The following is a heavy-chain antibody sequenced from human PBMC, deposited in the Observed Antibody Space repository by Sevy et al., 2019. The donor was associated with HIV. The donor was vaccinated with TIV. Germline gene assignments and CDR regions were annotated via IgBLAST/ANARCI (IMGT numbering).Heavy chain of an antibody. CDR1: TDTFTAYF. CDR3: ARDRMIFGGQGGLAV. D-gene: IGHD3-3*01. V-gene: IGHV1-2*02. Sequence: GESLKISCKASTDTFTAYFTHWVRQAPGQGLEWMGWINPNSGDTNSAQKFQGRVTLTSDTSISTAYMGLSSLRSDDTAVYYCARDRMIFGGQGGLAVWGQGTTVTVSS. J-gene: IGHJ6*02. CDR2: INPNSGDT.